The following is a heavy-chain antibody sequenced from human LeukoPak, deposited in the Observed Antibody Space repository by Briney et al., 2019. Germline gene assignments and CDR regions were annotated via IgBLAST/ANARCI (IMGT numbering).Heavy chain of an antibody. V-gene: IGHV3-21*01. Sequence: GESLRLSCAASGFTFNTYTMYWVRQAPGKGLEWVSGISNSGGSTYYADSVKGRFTISRDNAKKSLYLQMNSLRAEDTAVYYCFCGSRYVYHFDYWGQGTLVTVSS. J-gene: IGHJ4*02. D-gene: IGHD3-16*01. CDR3: FCGSRYVYHFDY. CDR2: ISNSGGST. CDR1: GFTFNTYT.